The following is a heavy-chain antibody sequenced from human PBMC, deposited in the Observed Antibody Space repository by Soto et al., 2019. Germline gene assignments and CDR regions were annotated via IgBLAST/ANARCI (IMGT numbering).Heavy chain of an antibody. J-gene: IGHJ4*02. CDR3: ARAGGPNSYYFDY. Sequence: TLGLACTFSRASSSSGGYPRSWIREPPGKGLEWMGYIYHSGSTYYNPSLKSRVTISVDRSKNQSSLKLSSVTAADTAAYSCARAGGPNSYYFDYWGQGTLVTVYS. D-gene: IGHD4-4*01. CDR2: IYHSGST. V-gene: IGHV4-30-2*01. CDR1: RASSSSGGYP.